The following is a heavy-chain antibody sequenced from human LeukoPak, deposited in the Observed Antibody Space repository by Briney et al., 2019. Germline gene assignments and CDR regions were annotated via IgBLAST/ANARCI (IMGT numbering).Heavy chain of an antibody. CDR3: ARDRNYYGSGSYYGPYYYYYMDV. CDR2: INPNSGGT. D-gene: IGHD3-10*01. J-gene: IGHJ6*03. CDR1: GYTFTGYY. V-gene: IGHV1-2*02. Sequence: ASVKVSCKASGYTFTGYYMHWVRQAPGQELEWMGWINPNSGGTNYAQKFQGRVTMTRDTSISTAYMELSRLRSDDTAVYYCARDRNYYGSGSYYGPYYYYYMDVWGKGTTVTVSS.